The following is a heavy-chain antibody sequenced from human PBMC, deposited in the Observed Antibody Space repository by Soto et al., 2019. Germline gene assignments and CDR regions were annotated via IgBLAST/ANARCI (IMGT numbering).Heavy chain of an antibody. V-gene: IGHV4-39*07. CDR1: GGSVSSGSYY. CDR2: INHSGST. CDR3: ARSTSGSYGYFDL. D-gene: IGHD1-26*01. Sequence: PSENLSLTFTVSGGSVSSGSYYWSWSRQPPGKGLECIGEINHSGSTNYNQYLKSRVTISVDTSKNQFSLKLSSVTAADTAVYYCARSTSGSYGYFDLWGRGTMVPVSS. J-gene: IGHJ2*01.